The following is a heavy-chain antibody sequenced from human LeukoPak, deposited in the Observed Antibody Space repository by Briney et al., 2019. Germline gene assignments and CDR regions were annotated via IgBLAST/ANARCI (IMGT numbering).Heavy chain of an antibody. Sequence: PGRSLRLSCAASGFNFVDYAMHWVRQVPGKGLEWVSGISYNSGTIVYADSVKGRFTISRDNARNSLYLQMNSLRAEDTAVYYCARDPSDYYDSSGYDYWGQGTLVTVSS. V-gene: IGHV3-9*01. D-gene: IGHD3-22*01. J-gene: IGHJ4*02. CDR3: ARDPSDYYDSSGYDY. CDR1: GFNFVDYA. CDR2: ISYNSGTI.